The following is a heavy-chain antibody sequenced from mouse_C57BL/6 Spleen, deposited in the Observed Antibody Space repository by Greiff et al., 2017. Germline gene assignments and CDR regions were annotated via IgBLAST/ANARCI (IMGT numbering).Heavy chain of an antibody. CDR1: GYTFTSYW. CDR3: AIWDYYCDAGWFAY. CDR2: IYPGSGST. Sequence: VQLQQPGAELVKPGASVKLSCKASGYTFTSYWITWVKQRPGQGLAWIGDIYPGSGSTNYNETFKGKATLTVDTSSSTAYMQLSILTSEDSAVYFCAIWDYYCDAGWFAYWGQGTLVTVSA. D-gene: IGHD2-4*01. J-gene: IGHJ3*01. V-gene: IGHV1-55*01.